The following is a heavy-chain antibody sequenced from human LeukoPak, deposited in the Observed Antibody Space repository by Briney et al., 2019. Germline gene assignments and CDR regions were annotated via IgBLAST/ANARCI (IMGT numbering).Heavy chain of an antibody. CDR3: ARDQEYYYYYGMDV. CDR1: GFTFSSYD. J-gene: IGHJ6*02. CDR2: IWYDGSNK. V-gene: IGHV3-33*01. Sequence: PGRSLRLSCAASGFTFSSYDMHWVRQAPGKGLEWVAVIWYDGSNKYYADSVKGRFTISRDNSKNTLYLQMNSLRAEDTAVYYCARDQEYYYYYGMDVWGQGTTVTVSS.